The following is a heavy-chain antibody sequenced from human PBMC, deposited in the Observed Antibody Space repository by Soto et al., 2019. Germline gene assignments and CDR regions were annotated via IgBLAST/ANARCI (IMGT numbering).Heavy chain of an antibody. CDR1: AFTFSRYA. CDR3: AKSARPAGSHEYYFEY. CDR2: IYDLVRST. D-gene: IGHD6-19*01. J-gene: IGHJ4*02. Sequence: EVQLLESGGGLVQPGGSLRLSCTASAFTFSRYAMSWVRQAPGKGLECVSTIYDLVRSTFYSDAVKGRFTISRDNSRNTLYLQMNSLSIDDTAEYYCAKSARPAGSHEYYFEYWGQGTLVTVSS. V-gene: IGHV3-23*01.